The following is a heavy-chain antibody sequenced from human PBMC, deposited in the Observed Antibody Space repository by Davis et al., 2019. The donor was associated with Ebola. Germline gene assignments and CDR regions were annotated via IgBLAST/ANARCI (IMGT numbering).Heavy chain of an antibody. CDR3: ARRFRYNWNYTYYYGMDV. CDR2: INSDGSST. CDR1: GFTFSSYW. V-gene: IGHV3-74*01. J-gene: IGHJ6*02. D-gene: IGHD1-7*01. Sequence: HTGGSLRLSCAASGFTFSSYWMHWVRHAPGKGLVWVSRINSDGSSTSYADSVKGRFTISRDNAKNTLYLQMNSLRAEDTAVYYCARRFRYNWNYTYYYGMDVWGQGTTVTVSS.